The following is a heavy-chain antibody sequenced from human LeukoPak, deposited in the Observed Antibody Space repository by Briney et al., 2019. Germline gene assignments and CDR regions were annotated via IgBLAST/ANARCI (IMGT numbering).Heavy chain of an antibody. J-gene: IGHJ5*02. D-gene: IGHD2-15*01. CDR1: GFTFSSYW. Sequence: PGGSLRLSCAASGFTFSSYWMSWVRQAPGKGLEWVGRIKSKTDGGTTDYAAPVKGRFTISRDDSKNTLYLQINSLKTEDTAVYYCTALPYCSGGSCYTKWFDPWGQGTLVTVSS. CDR3: TALPYCSGGSCYTKWFDP. V-gene: IGHV3-15*01. CDR2: IKSKTDGGTT.